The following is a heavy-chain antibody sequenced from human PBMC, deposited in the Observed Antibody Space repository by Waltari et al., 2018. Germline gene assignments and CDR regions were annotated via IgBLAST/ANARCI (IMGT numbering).Heavy chain of an antibody. J-gene: IGHJ4*02. CDR1: GFTFSNYW. CDR3: ARLAVWVAQEDF. D-gene: IGHD1-26*01. CDR2: IKQDGSTK. Sequence: EVQLVESGGGLVQPGGSLRLSCAASGFTFSNYWMTWVRQAPGKGGEGVANIKQDGSTKYYVDSVKGRCTISRDNARNSLFLQMDSLRAEDTAVYYCARLAVWVAQEDFWGQGTLVTVSS. V-gene: IGHV3-7*01.